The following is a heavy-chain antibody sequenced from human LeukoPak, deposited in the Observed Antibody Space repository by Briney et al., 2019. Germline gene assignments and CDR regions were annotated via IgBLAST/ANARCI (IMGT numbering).Heavy chain of an antibody. CDR1: GGSISSYY. CDR2: IYYSGST. J-gene: IGHJ5*02. D-gene: IGHD3-10*01. V-gene: IGHV4-59*01. Sequence: SETLSLTCTVSGGSISSYYWSWIRQPPGKGLEWIGYIYYSGSTNYNPSLKSRVTISVDTSKNQFSLKLSSVTAADTAVYYCARGYYGSGTLYGWFDPWGQGTLVTVSS. CDR3: ARGYYGSGTLYGWFDP.